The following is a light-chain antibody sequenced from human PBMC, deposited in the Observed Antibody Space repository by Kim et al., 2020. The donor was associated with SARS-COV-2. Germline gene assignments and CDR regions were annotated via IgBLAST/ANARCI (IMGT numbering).Light chain of an antibody. CDR2: RDT. Sequence: VSPGQTASITSSGNRLADKDVCWYQQMPGQSPVLVIYRDTKRPSGIPERFSGSNSGNTATLTISGTQAMDDADYYCQVWDSTTAIFGGGTQLTVL. V-gene: IGLV3-1*01. CDR1: RLADKD. CDR3: QVWDSTTAI. J-gene: IGLJ2*01.